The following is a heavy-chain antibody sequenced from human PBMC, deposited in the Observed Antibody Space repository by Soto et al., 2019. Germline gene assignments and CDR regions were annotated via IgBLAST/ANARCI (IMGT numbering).Heavy chain of an antibody. Sequence: ASVKVSCKASGYTFTSYGISWVRQAPGQGLEWMGWISAYNVNTNYAQKLQGRVTMTTDTSTSTAYMELRSLRSDDMAVYYCARSTQYYYDSSGYNWGQGTLVTVSS. CDR3: ARSTQYYYDSSGYN. J-gene: IGHJ4*02. D-gene: IGHD3-22*01. CDR1: GYTFTSYG. V-gene: IGHV1-18*03. CDR2: ISAYNVNT.